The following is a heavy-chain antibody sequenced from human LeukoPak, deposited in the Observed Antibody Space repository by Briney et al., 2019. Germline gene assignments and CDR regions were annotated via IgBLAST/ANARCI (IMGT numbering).Heavy chain of an antibody. CDR1: GGSISSYY. V-gene: IGHV4-59*12. Sequence: PSETLSLTCTVSGGSISSYYWSWIRQPPGKGLEWIGYIYYSGSTNYNPSLKSRVTISVDTSKKQFSLKLSSVTAADTAVYYCANLYYYDTGEYPYMDVWGKGTTVTISS. D-gene: IGHD3-22*01. CDR3: ANLYYYDTGEYPYMDV. J-gene: IGHJ6*03. CDR2: IYYSGST.